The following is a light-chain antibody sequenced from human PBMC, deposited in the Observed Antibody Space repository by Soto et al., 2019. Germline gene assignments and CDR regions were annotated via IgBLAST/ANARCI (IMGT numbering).Light chain of an antibody. CDR3: HQRRNWLFS. V-gene: IGKV3-11*01. Sequence: EFVLTQSPAILSLSPGEGATLSCRASQSVGNYLAWYQQKPGQAPRLLIYDASNRATGIPARFSGSGYGTAFTLTISSLEHEDFAVYYCHQRRNWLFSFGPGTKVDMK. CDR1: QSVGNY. J-gene: IGKJ3*01. CDR2: DAS.